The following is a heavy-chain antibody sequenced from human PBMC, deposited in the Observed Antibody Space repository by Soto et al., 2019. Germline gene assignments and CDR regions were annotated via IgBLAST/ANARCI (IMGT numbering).Heavy chain of an antibody. J-gene: IGHJ4*02. CDR1: GFTFSTYA. CDR3: AKHIYDYEFDY. D-gene: IGHD3-22*01. Sequence: GGSLRLSCAASGFTFSTYAMSWVRQAPGKGLEWVSAIGGSGGSTYYADYVKGRFTISRDNSKNTLYLQMNSLRAEDTVVYYCAKHIYDYEFDYWGQGTLVTVSS. CDR2: IGGSGGST. V-gene: IGHV3-23*01.